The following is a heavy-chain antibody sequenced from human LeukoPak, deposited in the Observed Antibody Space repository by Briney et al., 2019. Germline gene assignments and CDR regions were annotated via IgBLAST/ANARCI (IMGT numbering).Heavy chain of an antibody. CDR1: GGTFSSYT. V-gene: IGHV1-69*04. Sequence: SVKVSCKASGGTFSSYTISWVRQAPGQGLEWMGRIIPILGIANYAQKFQGRVTITADKSTSTAYMELSGLRSEDTAVYYCARDRDYDFWSGRDPNWFDPWGQGTLVTVSS. CDR3: ARDRDYDFWSGRDPNWFDP. J-gene: IGHJ5*02. CDR2: IIPILGIA. D-gene: IGHD3-3*01.